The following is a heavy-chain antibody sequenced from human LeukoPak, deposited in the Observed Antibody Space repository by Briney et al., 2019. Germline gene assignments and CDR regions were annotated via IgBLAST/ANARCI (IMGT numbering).Heavy chain of an antibody. V-gene: IGHV3-7*01. CDR1: GFTFSSYW. Sequence: PGGSLRLSCAASGFTFSSYWMSWVRQAPGEGLEWVANIKQVGSEKYYVDTVKSRFTISRDNAKNSLYLQMNSLIAEDTAVYYCARDEGYSPSPFDYWGQGTLVTVSS. CDR2: IKQVGSEK. D-gene: IGHD5-18*01. J-gene: IGHJ4*02. CDR3: ARDEGYSPSPFDY.